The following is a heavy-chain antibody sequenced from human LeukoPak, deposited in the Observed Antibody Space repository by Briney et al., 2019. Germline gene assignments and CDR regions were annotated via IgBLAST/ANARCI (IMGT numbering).Heavy chain of an antibody. CDR1: GASISSGDYY. D-gene: IGHD3-3*01. Sequence: SRTLSLTCTVSGASISSGDYYWSWIRQPPGKGLEWIGYIYYSGSTYYNPSLKSRLTISVDTSKNQFSLKLTSVTAADTAVYYCARWAIFGVAWGQGTLVTVSS. J-gene: IGHJ5*02. V-gene: IGHV4-30-4*08. CDR3: ARWAIFGVA. CDR2: IYYSGST.